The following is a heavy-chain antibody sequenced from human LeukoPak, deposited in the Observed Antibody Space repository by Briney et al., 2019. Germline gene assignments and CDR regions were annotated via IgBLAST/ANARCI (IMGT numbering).Heavy chain of an antibody. CDR2: ISDDGKTT. CDR1: GFTFNNFA. V-gene: IGHV3-23*01. CDR3: AKALYSSSLPQIGY. Sequence: GGSLRLSCAASGFTFNNFAMNWVRQAPGKGPEWVSVISDDGKTTHYADSVKGRVSISRDNSKNMLYLQMNSLRAEDTALYYCAKALYSSSLPQIGYWGQGTLVTVSS. D-gene: IGHD6-13*01. J-gene: IGHJ4*02.